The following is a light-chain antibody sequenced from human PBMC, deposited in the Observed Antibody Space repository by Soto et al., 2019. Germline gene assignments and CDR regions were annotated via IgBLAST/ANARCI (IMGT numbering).Light chain of an antibody. J-gene: IGKJ1*01. CDR1: QSLLHTNGFNY. CDR2: LGS. Sequence: EIVMTQSPLSLPVTPGEPASISCRSSQSLLHTNGFNYLDWYLQKPGQSPQLLIYLGSYRASGVPDRFSGSASGTDFTLKISTVEVEDVGVYYCMQSLQTPPTFGQGTKVEIK. CDR3: MQSLQTPPT. V-gene: IGKV2-28*01.